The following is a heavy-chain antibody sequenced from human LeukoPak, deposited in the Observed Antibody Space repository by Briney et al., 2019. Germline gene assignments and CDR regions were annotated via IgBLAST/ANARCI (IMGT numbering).Heavy chain of an antibody. D-gene: IGHD4-17*01. CDR2: IYPGDSDT. CDR1: GYSFTSYW. J-gene: IGHJ4*02. V-gene: IGHV5-51*01. Sequence: GESLKISCKGSGYSFTSYWIGWVRQMPGKGLEWMGIIYPGDSDTRYSPSFQGQVTISADKSITTAYLQWSSLKASDTGIYYCARRETYGDYRFDYWGQGTLVIVSS. CDR3: ARRETYGDYRFDY.